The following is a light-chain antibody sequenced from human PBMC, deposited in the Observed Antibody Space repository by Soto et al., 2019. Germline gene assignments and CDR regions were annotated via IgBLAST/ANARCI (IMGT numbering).Light chain of an antibody. CDR2: LGS. CDR1: QSLLHSNGYNY. V-gene: IGKV2-28*01. Sequence: DIVMTQSPLSLPVTPGEPASISCRSSQSLLHSNGYNYLDWYLQKPGQSPQLLIYLGSNRASGVPDRFSGSGSGTDFTLKIIRVEADDVGVYYCMQALQTPPHTFGQGTKLEIK. J-gene: IGKJ2*01. CDR3: MQALQTPPHT.